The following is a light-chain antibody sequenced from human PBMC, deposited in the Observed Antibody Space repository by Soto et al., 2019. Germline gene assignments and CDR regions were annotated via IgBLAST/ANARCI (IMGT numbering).Light chain of an antibody. CDR2: RND. J-gene: IGLJ3*02. Sequence: QSVLTQPPSASGTPGQRVTISCSGSSSNIGSNYVYWYRQLPGTAPNVLIYRNDERPSGVPDRFSGSKSGSSASLAISGLRSEDEADYYCSAWDDSLSGPVFGRGTQLTVL. CDR1: SSNIGSNY. V-gene: IGLV1-47*01. CDR3: SAWDDSLSGPV.